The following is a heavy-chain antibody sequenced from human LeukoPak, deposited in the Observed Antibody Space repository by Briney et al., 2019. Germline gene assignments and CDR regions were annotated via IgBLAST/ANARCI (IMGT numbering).Heavy chain of an antibody. CDR1: GYTFTSYY. Sequence: ASVKDSCKASGYTFTSYYMHWVRQAPGQGLEWMGIINPSGGSTTFAQKFQGRVTMTRDASTSTVYLELSSLRSEDTAVYYCARSRSSGWHDFWGQGTLVIVSS. J-gene: IGHJ4*02. D-gene: IGHD6-19*01. CDR2: INPSGGST. CDR3: ARSRSSGWHDF. V-gene: IGHV1-46*01.